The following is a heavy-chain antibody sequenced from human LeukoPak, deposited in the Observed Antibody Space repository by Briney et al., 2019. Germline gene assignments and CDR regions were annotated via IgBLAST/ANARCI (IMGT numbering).Heavy chain of an antibody. D-gene: IGHD3-10*01. J-gene: IGHJ4*02. Sequence: ASVKVSCKASGYTFTGYYMHWVRQAPGQGLEWMGWINPNSSGTNYTQKFQGRVTMTRDTSISTAYMELSRLRSDDTAVYYCARGSMVRGVIIITGAAHWGQGTLVTVSS. V-gene: IGHV1-2*02. CDR1: GYTFTGYY. CDR3: ARGSMVRGVIIITGAAH. CDR2: INPNSSGT.